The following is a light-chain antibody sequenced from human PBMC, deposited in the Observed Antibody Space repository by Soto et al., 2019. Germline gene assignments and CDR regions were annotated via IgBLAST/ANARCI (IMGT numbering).Light chain of an antibody. Sequence: QSALTQPASVSGSPGQSITISCTGTSSDVGGYNYVSWYQQHPGKAPKLMIYYVSNRPSGVSNRFSGSKSGNTASLTIAGLQAEDEADYFCSSYTSSSTLFGTGTKLTVL. CDR3: SSYTSSSTL. CDR1: SSDVGGYNY. V-gene: IGLV2-14*01. J-gene: IGLJ1*01. CDR2: YVS.